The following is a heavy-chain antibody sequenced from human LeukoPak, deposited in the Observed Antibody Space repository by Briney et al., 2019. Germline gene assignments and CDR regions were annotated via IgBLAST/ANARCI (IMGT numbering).Heavy chain of an antibody. CDR2: MNPNSGNT. J-gene: IGHJ4*02. CDR3: ARGRRIIAVAGTASLYYFDY. Sequence: ASVKVSCKASGYTFTSYDINRVRQAIGQGLEWMGWMNPNSGNTGYAQKFQGRVTMTRNTSISTAYMELSSLRSEDTAVYYCARGRRIIAVAGTASLYYFDYWGQGTLVTVSS. V-gene: IGHV1-8*01. CDR1: GYTFTSYD. D-gene: IGHD6-19*01.